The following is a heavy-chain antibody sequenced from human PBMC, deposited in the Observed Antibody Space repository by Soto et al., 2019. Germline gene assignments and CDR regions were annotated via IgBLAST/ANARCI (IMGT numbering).Heavy chain of an antibody. Sequence: PGGSLRLSCAASGFTFDDYAMHWVRQAPGKGLEWVSGISWNSGSIGYADSVKGRFTISRDNAKNSLYLQMNSLRAEDTALYYCAKLLSYGSGSADFDYWGQGTLVTVSS. CDR3: AKLLSYGSGSADFDY. D-gene: IGHD3-10*01. CDR2: ISWNSGSI. V-gene: IGHV3-9*01. CDR1: GFTFDDYA. J-gene: IGHJ4*02.